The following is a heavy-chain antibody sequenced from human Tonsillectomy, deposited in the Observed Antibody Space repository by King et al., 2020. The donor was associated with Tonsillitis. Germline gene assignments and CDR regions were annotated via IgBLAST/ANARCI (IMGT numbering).Heavy chain of an antibody. V-gene: IGHV3-30*18. CDR2: ISYDGSNK. Sequence: VQLVESGGGVVQPGRSLRLSCAASGFTFSSYGMHWVRQAPGKGLEWVAVISYDGSNKYYADYVKGRFTISRDNSKNTLYLQMNSLRAEDTAVYYCAKDAARRIAVAGTSNYWGQGTLVTVSS. CDR3: AKDAARRIAVAGTSNY. CDR1: GFTFSSYG. J-gene: IGHJ4*02. D-gene: IGHD6-19*01.